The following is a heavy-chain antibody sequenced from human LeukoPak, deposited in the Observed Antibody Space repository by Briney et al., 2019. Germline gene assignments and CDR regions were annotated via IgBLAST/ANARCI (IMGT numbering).Heavy chain of an antibody. D-gene: IGHD3-10*01. Sequence: ASVKVSCKASGFTITTYYIHWVRQAPGQGLEWMGIINLSGGGTSYAQRFQGRVTVTRDTSTSTVYMELSSLRSEDTAVYYCARGPWFGELFTDYWGQGTLVTVSS. V-gene: IGHV1-46*01. J-gene: IGHJ4*02. CDR1: GFTITTYY. CDR3: ARGPWFGELFTDY. CDR2: INLSGGGT.